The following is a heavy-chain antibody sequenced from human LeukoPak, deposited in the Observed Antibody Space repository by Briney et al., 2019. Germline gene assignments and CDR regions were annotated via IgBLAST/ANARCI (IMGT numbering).Heavy chain of an antibody. V-gene: IGHV3-74*01. D-gene: IGHD1-26*01. CDR3: AKDLLVGAHHSFDY. J-gene: IGHJ4*02. CDR2: INTDGSST. CDR1: GFTFSSYW. Sequence: QPGGSLRLSCAASGFTFSSYWMHWVRQAPGKGLVWVSRINTDGSSTNFADSVKGRFTISRDNAKNTLYLQMNSLRAEDTAVYYCAKDLLVGAHHSFDYWGQGTLVTVSS.